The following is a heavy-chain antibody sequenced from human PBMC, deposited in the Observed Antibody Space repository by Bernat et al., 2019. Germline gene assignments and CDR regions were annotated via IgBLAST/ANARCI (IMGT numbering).Heavy chain of an antibody. Sequence: QVQLVQSGAEVKKPGASVKVSCKVSGYTLTELSMHWVRQAPGKGLEWMGGFDPEDGETIYAQKFQGRVTRTEDTSTDTACMELSSLRSEDTAVYYCATVGYCSSTSCLHLYYYYGMDVWGQGTTVTVSS. J-gene: IGHJ6*02. CDR3: ATVGYCSSTSCLHLYYYYGMDV. CDR2: FDPEDGET. D-gene: IGHD2-2*01. CDR1: GYTLTELS. V-gene: IGHV1-24*01.